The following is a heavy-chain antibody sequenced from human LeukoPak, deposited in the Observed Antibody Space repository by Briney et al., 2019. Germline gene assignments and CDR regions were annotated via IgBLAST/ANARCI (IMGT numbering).Heavy chain of an antibody. V-gene: IGHV3-30*02. J-gene: IGHJ4*02. Sequence: GRSLILSCAASGFTFSSYGMHWVRHAPGKGLEWVAYIRYDGSNKYYADSVKGRFTISRDNFKNTVYLQMNSLSDEDTAVYYCAKDQGSGSGSYSWGYFDYWGQGTLVTVSS. CDR3: AKDQGSGSGSYSWGYFDY. D-gene: IGHD3-10*01. CDR2: IRYDGSNK. CDR1: GFTFSSYG.